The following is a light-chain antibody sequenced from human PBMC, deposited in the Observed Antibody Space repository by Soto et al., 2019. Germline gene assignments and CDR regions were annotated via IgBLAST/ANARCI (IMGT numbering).Light chain of an antibody. J-gene: IGKJ5*01. CDR1: QSISSY. CDR3: QQSYSTLS. V-gene: IGKV1-39*01. Sequence: DIQMTQSPSSLSASVGDRVTITCRASQSISSYLNWYQQKPGKAPKLLIYAASSLQSGVPSRFSGSGSGTDFALTIVSLQPEDFATYYCQQSYSTLSCGQGTRLEIK. CDR2: AAS.